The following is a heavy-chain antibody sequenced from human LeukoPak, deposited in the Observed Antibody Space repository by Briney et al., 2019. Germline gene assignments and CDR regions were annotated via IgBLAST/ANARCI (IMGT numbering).Heavy chain of an antibody. CDR3: ARASITMITGGAFDI. V-gene: IGHV4-38-2*02. CDR2: IYYSGST. CDR1: GYSISSGYY. J-gene: IGHJ3*02. D-gene: IGHD3-22*01. Sequence: SETLSLTCTVSGYSISSGYYWGWIRQPPGKGLEWIGSIYYSGSTYYNPSLKSRVTISVDTSKNQFSLKLSSVTAADTAVYYCARASITMITGGAFDIWGQGTMVTVSS.